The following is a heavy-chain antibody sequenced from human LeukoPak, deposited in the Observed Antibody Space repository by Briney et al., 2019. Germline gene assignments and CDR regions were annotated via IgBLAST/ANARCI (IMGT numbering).Heavy chain of an antibody. V-gene: IGHV3-7*03. CDR3: AKGARGYCSSTSCYVVYYYYYMDV. Sequence: GGSLRLSCAASGFTFSSYWMSWVRQAPGKGLEWVANIKQDGSEKYYVDSVKGRFTISRDNSKNTLYLQMNSLRAEDTAVYYCAKGARGYCSSTSCYVVYYYYYMDVWGKGTTVTVSS. J-gene: IGHJ6*03. CDR2: IKQDGSEK. CDR1: GFTFSSYW. D-gene: IGHD2-2*01.